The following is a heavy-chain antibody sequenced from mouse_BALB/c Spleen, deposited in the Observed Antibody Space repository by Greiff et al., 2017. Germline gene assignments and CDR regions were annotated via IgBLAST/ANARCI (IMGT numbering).Heavy chain of an antibody. CDR2: ISSGGGST. J-gene: IGHJ3*01. CDR3: ARHPGPLYYGSWFAY. V-gene: IGHV5-12-1*01. D-gene: IGHD2-1*01. Sequence: EVKLMESGGGLVKPGGSLKLSCAASGFAFSSYDMSWVRQTPEKRLEWVAYISSGGGSTYYPDTVKGRFTISRDNAKNTLYLQMSSLKSEDTAMYYCARHPGPLYYGSWFAYWGQGTLVTVSA. CDR1: GFAFSSYD.